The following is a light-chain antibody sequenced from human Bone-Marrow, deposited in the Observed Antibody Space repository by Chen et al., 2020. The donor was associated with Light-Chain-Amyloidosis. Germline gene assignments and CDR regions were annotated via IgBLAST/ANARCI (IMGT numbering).Light chain of an antibody. Sequence: DIVMTQSPDSLAVSLGERATINCKSSQSVLSSSKNKNFLIWYQQKPGRPPKLLIYWASTRESGVPERFSGSGSGTDFTLTISRLQAEDVAVYYCQQYHSIPWTFGQGTKVEIK. V-gene: IGKV4-1*01. CDR3: QQYHSIPWT. CDR2: WAS. J-gene: IGKJ1*01. CDR1: QSVLSSSKNKNF.